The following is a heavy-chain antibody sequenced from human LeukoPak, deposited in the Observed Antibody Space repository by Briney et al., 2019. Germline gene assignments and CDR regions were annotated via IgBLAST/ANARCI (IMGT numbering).Heavy chain of an antibody. J-gene: IGHJ4*02. CDR3: ARLSSYHFDY. Sequence: GESLKIACKGSGYSFTNYWIGWVRQMPGKGLEWMGIIYPGDSDTKYSPSFQGQVTISADKSITTAYLQWSSLKASDTAIYYCARLSSYHFDYWGLGTLVTVSS. V-gene: IGHV5-51*01. CDR2: IYPGDSDT. CDR1: GYSFTNYW. D-gene: IGHD2-2*02.